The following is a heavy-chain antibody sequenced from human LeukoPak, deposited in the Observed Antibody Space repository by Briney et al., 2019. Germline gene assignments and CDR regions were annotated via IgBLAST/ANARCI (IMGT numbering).Heavy chain of an antibody. CDR1: GGSISGYY. Sequence: SETLSLTCTVSGGSISGYYGSWIRRPAGPELEWIGRIDTSGSTNYNPSLKSPITISLDTYKNQCSMTLSTLTVSAPAVHYCPRSASASRYYYYYYLDVWGKGTTVTVSS. CDR2: IDTSGST. V-gene: IGHV4-4*07. CDR3: PRSASASRYYYYYYLDV. J-gene: IGHJ6*03.